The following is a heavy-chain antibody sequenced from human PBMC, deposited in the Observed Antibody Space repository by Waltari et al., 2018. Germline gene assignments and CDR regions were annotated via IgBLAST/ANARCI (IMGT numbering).Heavy chain of an antibody. D-gene: IGHD4-17*01. J-gene: IGHJ4*02. CDR2: IIPILGTA. V-gene: IGHV1-69*11. CDR3: ARDRVISGVYGYFDY. CDR1: GGTFSSYA. Sequence: QVQLVQSGAEVKKPGSSVKVSCKASGGTFSSYAISWVRQAPGQGLEWMGGIIPILGTANYAQKFQGRVTITADESTSTAYMELSSLRSEDTAVYYCARDRVISGVYGYFDYWGQGTLVTVSS.